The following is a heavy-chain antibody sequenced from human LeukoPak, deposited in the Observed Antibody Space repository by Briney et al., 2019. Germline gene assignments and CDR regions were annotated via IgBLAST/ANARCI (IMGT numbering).Heavy chain of an antibody. Sequence: GGSLRLSCAASGFTFSSYGMHWVRQAPGKGLEWVAVISYDGGNKYYADSVKGRFTISRDNSKNTLYLQMNSLRAEDTAVYYCAKSLFGSSGYSRWGQGTLVTVSS. CDR3: AKSLFGSSGYSR. V-gene: IGHV3-30*18. CDR2: ISYDGGNK. J-gene: IGHJ4*02. D-gene: IGHD3-22*01. CDR1: GFTFSSYG.